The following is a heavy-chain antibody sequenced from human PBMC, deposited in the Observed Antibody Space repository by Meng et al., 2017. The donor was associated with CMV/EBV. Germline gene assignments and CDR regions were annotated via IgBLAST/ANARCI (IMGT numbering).Heavy chain of an antibody. D-gene: IGHD3-3*02. CDR2: ISAYNGNT. J-gene: IGHJ6*02. CDR1: GYTFTSYG. CDR3: ARDTQGAHFWSGYYGYYYYGMDV. Sequence: ASVKVSCKASGYTFTSYGISWVRQAPGQGLEWMGWISAYNGNTNYAQKLQGRVTMTTDTSTSAAYMELRSLRSDDTAVYYCARDTQGAHFWSGYYGYYYYGMDVWGQGTTVTVSS. V-gene: IGHV1-18*01.